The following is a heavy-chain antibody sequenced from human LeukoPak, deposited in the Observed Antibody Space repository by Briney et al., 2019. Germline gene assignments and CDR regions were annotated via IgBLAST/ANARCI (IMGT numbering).Heavy chain of an antibody. D-gene: IGHD3-22*01. CDR1: GFTFNNHA. V-gene: IGHV3-23*01. CDR2: ISGSGGST. Sequence: GGSLRLSCAASGFTFNNHAMTWVRQAPGKGLEWVSDISGSGGSTYFADSVKGRFTISRDNSKNTLYLQMNSLRVDDTAIYYCTRPHIDGGYYYHQFWGQGARVTVSS. CDR3: TRPHIDGGYYYHQF. J-gene: IGHJ4*02.